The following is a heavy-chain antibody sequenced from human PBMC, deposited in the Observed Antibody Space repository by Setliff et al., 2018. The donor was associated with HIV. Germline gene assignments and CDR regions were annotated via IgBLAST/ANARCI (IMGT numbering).Heavy chain of an antibody. CDR2: ISISGSTT. CDR1: GFTFSSYE. D-gene: IGHD6-19*01. Sequence: VGSLRLSCAASGFTFSSYEMNWVRQAPGKGLEWVSYISISGSTTYYADSVRGRFTISRDNAKNSLYLQMNSLRAEDTAVYYCARVGTSGWALGYFQHWGQGTLVTVSS. J-gene: IGHJ1*01. V-gene: IGHV3-48*03. CDR3: ARVGTSGWALGYFQH.